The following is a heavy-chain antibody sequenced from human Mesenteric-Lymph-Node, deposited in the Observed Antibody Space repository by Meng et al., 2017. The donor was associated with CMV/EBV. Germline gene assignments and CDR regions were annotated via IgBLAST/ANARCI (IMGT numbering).Heavy chain of an antibody. CDR3: ARDKMSGMDV. D-gene: IGHD5/OR15-5a*01. CDR2: ISYDSIHK. CDR1: GFTFSTSG. J-gene: IGHJ6*02. Sequence: GESLKISCAASGFTFSTSGIHWVRQAPGKGLEWVAIISYDSIHKYYADSVKGRFTISRDNLNNTVYLQMDSLRGEDTALYYCARDKMSGMDVWGQGTTVTVSS. V-gene: IGHV3-30*04.